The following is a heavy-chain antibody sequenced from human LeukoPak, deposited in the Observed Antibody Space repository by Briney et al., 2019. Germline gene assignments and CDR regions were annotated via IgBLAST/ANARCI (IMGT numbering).Heavy chain of an antibody. Sequence: SETLSLTCAVYGGSFSNYYWSWIRQPPGKGLEWIGEINHSGSTNYNPSLKSRVTISVDTSKNQFSLKLSSVTAADTAVYYCARRGFGGYYGYWGQGTLVTVSS. CDR3: ARRGFGGYYGY. CDR2: INHSGST. V-gene: IGHV4-34*01. J-gene: IGHJ4*02. CDR1: GGSFSNYY. D-gene: IGHD3-22*01.